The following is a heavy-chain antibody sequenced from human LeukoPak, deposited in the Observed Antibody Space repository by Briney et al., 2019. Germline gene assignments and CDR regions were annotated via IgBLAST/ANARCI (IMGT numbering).Heavy chain of an antibody. CDR2: IYYSGST. Sequence: PSETLSLTCTVSGGSISSGDYYWSWIRQPPGKGLEWVGYIYYSGSTYYNPSLKSRVTISVGTSKNQFSLKLSSVTAADTAVYYCARESGYSSGWYGYWGQGTLVTVSS. J-gene: IGHJ4*02. D-gene: IGHD6-19*01. CDR3: ARESGYSSGWYGY. CDR1: GGSISSGDYY. V-gene: IGHV4-30-4*01.